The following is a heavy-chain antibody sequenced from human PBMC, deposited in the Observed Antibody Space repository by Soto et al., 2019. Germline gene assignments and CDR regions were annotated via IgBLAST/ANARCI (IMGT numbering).Heavy chain of an antibody. J-gene: IGHJ5*02. CDR2: INHSGST. CDR3: ARAAGDSGSYLDWFDP. CDR1: GGSFSGYY. D-gene: IGHD1-26*01. V-gene: IGHV4-34*01. Sequence: SETLSLTCAVYGGSFSGYYWIWIRQPPGKGLEWIGEINHSGSTNYNPSLKSRVTISVDTSKNQFSLKLSSVTAADTAVYYCARAAGDSGSYLDWFDPWGQGTLVTVSS.